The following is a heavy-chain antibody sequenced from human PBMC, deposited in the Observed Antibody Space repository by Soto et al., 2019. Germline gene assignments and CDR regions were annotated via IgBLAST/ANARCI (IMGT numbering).Heavy chain of an antibody. CDR3: AQGGGGFIAAAGTDY. J-gene: IGHJ4*02. CDR2: IIPIFGTA. Sequence: QVQLVQSGAEVKKPGSSVKVSCKASGGTFSSYAISWVRQAPGQGLEWMGGIIPIFGTANYAQKFQGRVTITAEEPRSTAYMGVGSLGSEETAGYSWAQGGGGFIAAAGTDYWGQGTLVTVSS. CDR1: GGTFSSYA. V-gene: IGHV1-69*01. D-gene: IGHD6-13*01.